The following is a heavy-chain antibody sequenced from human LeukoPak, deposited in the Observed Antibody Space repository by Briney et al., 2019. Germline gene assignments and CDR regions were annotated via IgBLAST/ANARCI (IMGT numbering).Heavy chain of an antibody. J-gene: IGHJ3*02. Sequence: GGSLRLSCAASGFTFRNYWMHWVRQAPEKGLVWVSRIVGDGTRTAYADSVKGRFTISRDNAKNTLYLQMNSLRGEDTAVYYCARVAVGGTRAFDIWGQGTMVTVSS. D-gene: IGHD6-19*01. CDR2: IVGDGTRT. CDR1: GFTFRNYW. CDR3: ARVAVGGTRAFDI. V-gene: IGHV3-74*01.